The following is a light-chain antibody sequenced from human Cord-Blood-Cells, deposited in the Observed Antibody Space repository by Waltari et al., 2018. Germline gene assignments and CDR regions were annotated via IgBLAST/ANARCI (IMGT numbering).Light chain of an antibody. CDR3: SSYTSSSTVV. J-gene: IGLJ2*01. CDR1: SIAVGGYNY. V-gene: IGLV2-14*01. Sequence: QSALTQPASVSGSPGQSITISCTGTSIAVGGYNYVSWYHQHPGKTPKTMIYDVSNRPSGVSNRFSGSKSGNTASLTISGLQAEDEADYYCSSYTSSSTVVFGGGTKLTVL. CDR2: DVS.